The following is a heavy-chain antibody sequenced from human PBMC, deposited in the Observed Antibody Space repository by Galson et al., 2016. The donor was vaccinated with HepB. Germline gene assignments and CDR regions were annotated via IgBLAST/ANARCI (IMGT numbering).Heavy chain of an antibody. CDR3: ARRLWFEELLYFDY. D-gene: IGHD3-10*01. CDR1: GDSITSNSFS. CDR2: IDGSGNT. J-gene: IGHJ4*02. V-gene: IGHV4-39*01. Sequence: SETLSLTCTVTGDSITSNSFSWGWIRQSPGKGLEWIGNIDGSGNTYYNPSLKTRVTISVDTSKNQFSLKLSSVTAADTAVYYCARRLWFEELLYFDYWGQGTLVTVSS.